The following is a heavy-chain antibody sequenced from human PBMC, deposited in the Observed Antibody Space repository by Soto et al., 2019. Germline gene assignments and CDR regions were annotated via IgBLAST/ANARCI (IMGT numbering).Heavy chain of an antibody. CDR1: GDTFSDYY. V-gene: IGHV1-46*01. CDR2: VNPSGGHT. CDR3: ARGGHVVVVTAALDY. Sequence: QVQLMQCGAEVKKPGASVKVSCKASGDTFSDYYIHWVRQAPGQGLEWMGTVNPSGGHTTYSQHFLGRVTMTRDTSTSTLHMELTSLTSEDTAVYYCARGGHVVVVTAALDYWGQGTLVTVSS. D-gene: IGHD2-21*02. J-gene: IGHJ4*02.